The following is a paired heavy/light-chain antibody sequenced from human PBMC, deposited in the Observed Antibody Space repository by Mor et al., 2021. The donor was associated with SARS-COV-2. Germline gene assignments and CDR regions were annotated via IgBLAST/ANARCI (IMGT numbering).Light chain of an antibody. CDR3: MQGKNLHS. Sequence: DIVMTQTPLSVSVTPGQSASISCKSSESLLNIYGKTYFYWYVQKSGQSPQLLIYEISSRFSGVPDRFSGSGSGTDFTLRISRVEADDVGIYYCMQGKNLHSFGQGTKLEIK. CDR1: ESLLNIYGKTY. J-gene: IGKJ2*03. CDR2: EIS. V-gene: IGKV2-29*02.
Heavy chain of an antibody. J-gene: IGHJ4*02. CDR2: IKSRADGGTA. D-gene: IGHD2-15*01. V-gene: IGHV3-15*07. CDR1: GLTFSRAW. Sequence: EVQLVESGGGLVKPGGSLRLSCAASGLTFSRAWMNWVRQAPGKGLEWVGRIKSRADGGTAEYAAFVRGKFTISRDDSQNTVYLQMSSLEAEDSGLYYCTADNVGWGQGILVTVSS. CDR3: TADNVG.